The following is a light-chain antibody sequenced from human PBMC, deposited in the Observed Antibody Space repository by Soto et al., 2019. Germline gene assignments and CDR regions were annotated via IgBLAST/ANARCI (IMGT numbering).Light chain of an antibody. CDR2: AAS. J-gene: IGKJ2*01. Sequence: DIQMTQSPSSLSASVGDRVTITCRASQTIGTYLNWYQQNPGKAPKLLIYAASTLQHGFTSRFSGSGSVTAFTILISGLQTEDLATYYYQQGTGLPYNFVQGTKVEIK. V-gene: IGKV1-39*01. CDR3: QQGTGLPYN. CDR1: QTIGTY.